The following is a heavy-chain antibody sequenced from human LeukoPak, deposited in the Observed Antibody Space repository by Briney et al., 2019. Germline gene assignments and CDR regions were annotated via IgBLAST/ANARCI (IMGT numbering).Heavy chain of an antibody. V-gene: IGHV3-21*01. Sequence: GGSLRLSCAASGFTFSSYSMNWVRQAPGKGLEWVSSISSSSSYIYYADSVKGRFTISRDNAKNSLYLQMNSLRAEDTAVYYCARARGDILTGYSYYYGMDVWGQGTTVTVSS. CDR1: GFTFSSYS. D-gene: IGHD3-9*01. CDR3: ARARGDILTGYSYYYGMDV. J-gene: IGHJ6*02. CDR2: ISSSSSYI.